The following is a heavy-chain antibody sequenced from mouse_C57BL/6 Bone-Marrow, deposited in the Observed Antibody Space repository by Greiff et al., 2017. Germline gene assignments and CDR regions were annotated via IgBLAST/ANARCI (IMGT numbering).Heavy chain of an antibody. CDR1: GYTFTSYG. Sequence: VQLQQSGAELARPGASVKLSCKASGYTFTSYGISWVKQRTGQGLEWIGEIYPRRGNTYYNEKFKGKATLTADKSSSTAYMRLRSLTSEDSAVYFCARWSLLLPFDYWGQGTTLTVSS. V-gene: IGHV1-81*01. CDR3: ARWSLLLPFDY. J-gene: IGHJ2*01. D-gene: IGHD1-1*01. CDR2: IYPRRGNT.